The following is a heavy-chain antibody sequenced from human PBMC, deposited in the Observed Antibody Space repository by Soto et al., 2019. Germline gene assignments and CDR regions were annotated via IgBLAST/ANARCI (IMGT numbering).Heavy chain of an antibody. CDR2: RNPNRGNT. Sequence: QVQLVQSGAEVKKPGASVKVSCKASGYTFTSYDINWVRQATGQGLEWMGWRNPNRGNTGYAQKFQGRVTMTRNTSRSTAYMKMSSIGAEDTVVYYCAGGVNDYDSEGDVFDIWGQGTMVTVSS. D-gene: IGHD3-10*01. CDR3: AGGVNDYDSEGDVFDI. J-gene: IGHJ3*02. V-gene: IGHV1-8*01. CDR1: GYTFTSYD.